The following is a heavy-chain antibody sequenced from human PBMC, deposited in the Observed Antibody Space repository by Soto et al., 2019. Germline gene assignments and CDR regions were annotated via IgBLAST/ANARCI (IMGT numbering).Heavy chain of an antibody. J-gene: IGHJ4*02. CDR1: GGIFSTYA. Sequence: QVQLVQSGAEVKKPGSSVKVSCKASGGIFSTYAISWLRQAPGQGLEWMGGIIPIFGTPNYAQRFQGRVTIPADESTSTASMELSRLRSEDTAVYSCARDRDDYGSGTYYNRIDFWGQGTLVTVSS. CDR2: IIPIFGTP. V-gene: IGHV1-69*01. D-gene: IGHD3-10*01. CDR3: ARDRDDYGSGTYYNRIDF.